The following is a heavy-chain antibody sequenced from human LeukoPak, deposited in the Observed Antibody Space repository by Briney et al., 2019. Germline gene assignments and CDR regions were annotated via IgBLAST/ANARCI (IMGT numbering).Heavy chain of an antibody. CDR3: HYYYDSSGYYYYYYMDV. CDR1: GGPFSGYY. V-gene: IGHV4-34*01. Sequence: SETLSLTCAVYGGPFSGYYWSWIRQPPGKGLEWIGEINHSGSTSYNPSLKSRVTISVDTSKNQFSLKLSSVTAADTAVYYCHYYYDSSGYYYYYYMDVWGKGATVTVSS. D-gene: IGHD3-22*01. CDR2: INHSGST. J-gene: IGHJ6*03.